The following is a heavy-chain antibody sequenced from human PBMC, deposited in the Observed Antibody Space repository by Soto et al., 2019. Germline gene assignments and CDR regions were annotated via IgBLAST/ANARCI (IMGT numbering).Heavy chain of an antibody. CDR1: GFTFSTYW. V-gene: IGHV3-7*01. CDR3: VRDWSTFWGMDV. J-gene: IGHJ6*02. Sequence: QSGGSLRLSCAASGFTFSTYWMNWVRQAPGKGLEWVANIKQDGSEKYYVDSVKGRFAISRDNAKDSLFLQMNNLRAEGTAVYYCVRDWSTFWGMDVWGQGTTVTVSS. CDR2: IKQDGSEK.